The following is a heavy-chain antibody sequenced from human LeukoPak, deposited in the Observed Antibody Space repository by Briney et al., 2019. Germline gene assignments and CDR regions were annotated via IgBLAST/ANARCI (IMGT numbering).Heavy chain of an antibody. D-gene: IGHD3-16*02. CDR1: GGSISSDY. CDR2: IHHSGST. CDR3: VRGFPATQSFYFDY. V-gene: IGHV4-59*01. J-gene: IGHJ4*02. Sequence: SSETLSLTCIVSGGSISSDYWSWLRQPPGKGLEWIGYIHHSGSTDYNPSLKSRVTISMDASKNQFSLKLTSVTAADTAVYYCVRGFPATQSFYFDYWGQGTLVPVSS.